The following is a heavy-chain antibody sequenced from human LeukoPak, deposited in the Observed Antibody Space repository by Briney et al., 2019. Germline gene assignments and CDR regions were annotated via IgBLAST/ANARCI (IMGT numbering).Heavy chain of an antibody. D-gene: IGHD2-21*01. CDR3: AIDAYGIDY. V-gene: IGHV1-69*04. CDR2: IIPSLDTS. Sequence: SVKVTCNVSGDTFSRYAISWVRQVPGQGLECMGRIIPSLDTSDYVPTFKGRLTMTRDMSKSTLYMELSRLTTEDTAVYFCAIDAYGIDYWGQGTLVTVSS. CDR1: GDTFSRYA. J-gene: IGHJ4*02.